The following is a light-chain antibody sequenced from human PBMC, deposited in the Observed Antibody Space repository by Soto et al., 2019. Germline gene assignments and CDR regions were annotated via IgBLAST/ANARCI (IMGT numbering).Light chain of an antibody. CDR1: QSVLYSPNNKNY. J-gene: IGKJ1*01. CDR2: WAS. Sequence: DIVLTQSPDSLAVSLGERATINCKSSQSVLYSPNNKNYLAWYQQKPGQPPKLLVYWASTRESGVPDRFSGSGSETDFTLTINSLHAEDVAVYYCQQYINAPQTFGRGTKVEIK. CDR3: QQYINAPQT. V-gene: IGKV4-1*01.